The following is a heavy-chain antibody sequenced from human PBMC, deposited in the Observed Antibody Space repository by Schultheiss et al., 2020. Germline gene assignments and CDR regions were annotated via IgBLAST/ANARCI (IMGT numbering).Heavy chain of an antibody. J-gene: IGHJ6*03. CDR3: ARERVVPAAMAFYYYYYMDV. D-gene: IGHD2-2*01. CDR1: GGSFSGYY. Sequence: SETLSLTCAVYGGSFSGYYWSWIRQPPGKGLEWIGEINHSGSTNYNPSLKSRVTISVDTSKNQFSLKLSSVTAADTAVYYCARERVVPAAMAFYYYYYMDVWGKGTTVTVS. CDR2: INHSGST. V-gene: IGHV4-34*01.